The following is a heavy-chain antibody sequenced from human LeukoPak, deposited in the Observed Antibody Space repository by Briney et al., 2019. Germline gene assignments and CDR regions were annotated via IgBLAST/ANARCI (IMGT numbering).Heavy chain of an antibody. CDR1: GGSISSYY. CDR3: ASAVYYYDSSGPARDAFDI. V-gene: IGHV4-4*07. D-gene: IGHD3-22*01. Sequence: SETLSLTCTVSGGSISSYYWSWIRQPAGKGLEWIGRIYASGSTNYNPALKSRVTISVDTSKNQFSLKLTSVTAADTAVYYCASAVYYYDSSGPARDAFDIWGQGTMVTVSS. CDR2: IYASGST. J-gene: IGHJ3*02.